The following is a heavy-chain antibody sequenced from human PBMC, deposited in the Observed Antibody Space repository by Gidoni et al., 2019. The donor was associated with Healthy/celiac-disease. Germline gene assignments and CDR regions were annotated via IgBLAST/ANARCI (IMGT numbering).Heavy chain of an antibody. J-gene: IGHJ4*02. CDR3: ARALTRMVRGLPPDY. V-gene: IGHV3-21*01. D-gene: IGHD3-10*01. CDR1: GLTFRPHS. Sequence: EVQRVESGGGLVKPGGSLRHSCEAGGLTFRPHSMNWVRQAPGTGLDLVSSISSSSSYIYYADSVKGRFTISIDNAKNSLYLQMNSLRAEDTAVYYCARALTRMVRGLPPDYWGQGTLVPVSS. CDR2: ISSSSSYI.